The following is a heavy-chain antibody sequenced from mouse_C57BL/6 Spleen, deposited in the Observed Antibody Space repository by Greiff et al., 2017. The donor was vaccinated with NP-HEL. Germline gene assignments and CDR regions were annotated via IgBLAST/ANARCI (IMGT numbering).Heavy chain of an antibody. CDR1: GYTFTDYE. J-gene: IGHJ2*01. CDR3: TRWTTVVATGDY. CDR2: IDPETGGT. V-gene: IGHV1-15*01. Sequence: VKLMESGAELVRPGASVTLSCKASGYTFTDYEMHWVKQTPVHGLEWIGAIDPETGGTAYNQKFKGKAILTADKSSSTAYMELRSLTSEDSAVYYCTRWTTVVATGDYWGQGTTLTVSS. D-gene: IGHD1-1*01.